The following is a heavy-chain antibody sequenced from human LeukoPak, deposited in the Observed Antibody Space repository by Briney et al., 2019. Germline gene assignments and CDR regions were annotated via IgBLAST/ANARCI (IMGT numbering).Heavy chain of an antibody. CDR1: GGSISSYY. CDR2: IYYSGST. J-gene: IGHJ6*02. Sequence: SETLSLTCTVSGGSISSYYWSWIRQPPGKGLEWIGYIYYSGSTNYNPSLKSRVTISVDTSKNQFSLKLSSVTAADTAVYYCARGPLTVTHYYYGMDVWGQGTTVTVS. CDR3: ARGPLTVTHYYYGMDV. V-gene: IGHV4-59*12. D-gene: IGHD4-11*01.